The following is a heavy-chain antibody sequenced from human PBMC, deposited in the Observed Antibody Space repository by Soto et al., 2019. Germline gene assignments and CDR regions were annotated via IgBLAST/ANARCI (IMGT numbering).Heavy chain of an antibody. CDR1: GYTFSSYV. CDR2: MNPNSGNT. J-gene: IGHJ6*03. CDR3: ARVFGARVLHYMDV. V-gene: IGHV1-8*01. D-gene: IGHD3-3*01. Sequence: KFYCKAVGYTFSSYVSTCLRQTIGQGLEWMGWMNPNSGNTGYAQKFQGRVTMTRNTSISTAYMELSSLRSEDTAVYYCARVFGARVLHYMDVWGKGTTVTVSS.